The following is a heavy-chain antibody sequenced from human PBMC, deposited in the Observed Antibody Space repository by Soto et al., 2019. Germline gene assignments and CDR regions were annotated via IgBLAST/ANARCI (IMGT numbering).Heavy chain of an antibody. Sequence: QVQLQESGPGLVKPSGTLSLTCAVSGGSISSSNWWRWVRQPPGKGLEWIGEIYHSGSTNYNPSLKSRVTIAVDKSKNQFSLKLGSVTAADTAVYYCASTGVGSGWYVLHYWGQGTLVTVSS. CDR1: GGSISSSNW. V-gene: IGHV4-4*02. CDR2: IYHSGST. D-gene: IGHD6-19*01. J-gene: IGHJ4*02. CDR3: ASTGVGSGWYVLHY.